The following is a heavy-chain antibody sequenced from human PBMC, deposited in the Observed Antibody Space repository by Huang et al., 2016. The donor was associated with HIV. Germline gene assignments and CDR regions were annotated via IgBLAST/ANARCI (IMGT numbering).Heavy chain of an antibody. J-gene: IGHJ3*02. Sequence: QVQLQPWGAGLLKPSETLSLTCAVYGGSFSVHYWTWIRQPPGKGLAWIGEINHCVSTHYSPALKSRVTISVDTSKHQFSVQLTSVTAADSAVYYCARGGMGRWLQWKTFDIWGQGTMVTVSS. CDR3: ARGGMGRWLQWKTFDI. CDR1: GGSFSVHY. CDR2: INHCVST. V-gene: IGHV4-34*01. D-gene: IGHD5-12*01.